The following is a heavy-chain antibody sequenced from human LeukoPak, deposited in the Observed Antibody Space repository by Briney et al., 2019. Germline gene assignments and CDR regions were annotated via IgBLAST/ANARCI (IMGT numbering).Heavy chain of an antibody. Sequence: GGSLRLSCAASGFTFDDYGMSWVRQAPGKGLEWVSGINWNGGSTGYADSVKGRFTISRDNAKNSLYLQMNSLRAEDTALYYCARDGHIAAAGIYYYYYMGVWGKGTTVTVSS. CDR3: ARDGHIAAAGIYYYYYMGV. CDR1: GFTFDDYG. CDR2: INWNGGST. J-gene: IGHJ6*03. V-gene: IGHV3-20*04. D-gene: IGHD6-13*01.